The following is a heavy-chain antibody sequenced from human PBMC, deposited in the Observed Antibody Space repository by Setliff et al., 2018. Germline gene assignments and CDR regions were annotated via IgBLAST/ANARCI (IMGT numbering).Heavy chain of an antibody. J-gene: IGHJ4*02. V-gene: IGHV3-30*02. CDR3: ARDDSGSHSY. CDR1: GFDFKTHW. D-gene: IGHD3-10*01. CDR2: IRYDGSNK. Sequence: PGGSLRLSCAASGFDFKTHWMDWARQAPGKGLEWVAFIRYDGSNKYYADSVKGRFTISKDNAKNSLYLQMNSLRAEDTAVYYCARDDSGSHSYWGQGTLVTVSS.